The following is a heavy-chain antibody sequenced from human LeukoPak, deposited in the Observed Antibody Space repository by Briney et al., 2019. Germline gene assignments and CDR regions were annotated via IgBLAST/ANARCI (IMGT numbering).Heavy chain of an antibody. CDR3: ARDRADGYNYGDYFDN. J-gene: IGHJ4*02. V-gene: IGHV3-21*01. CDR2: ISSSSSYI. Sequence: GGSLRLSCAASGFTFSSYSMNWVRQAPGKGLEWVSSISSSSSYIYYADSVKGRFTISRDNSKNTVYLQMDSLRAEDTAVYYCARDRADGYNYGDYFDNWGQGTLVTVSS. CDR1: GFTFSSYS. D-gene: IGHD5-18*01.